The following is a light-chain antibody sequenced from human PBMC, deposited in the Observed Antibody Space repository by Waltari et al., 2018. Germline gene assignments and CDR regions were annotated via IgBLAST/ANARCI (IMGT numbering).Light chain of an antibody. CDR3: CSYAGSSTFL. J-gene: IGLJ2*01. V-gene: IGLV2-23*02. CDR1: SSDVGSYNV. CDR2: ALN. Sequence: QSALTQPASVSGSRGQAITISCTGTSSDVGSYNVVFWYQRHAGKAPKLMIYALNQRPSGVSNRFSGSKSGNTASLTISVLQAEDEADYYCCSYAGSSTFLFGGGTKLTVL.